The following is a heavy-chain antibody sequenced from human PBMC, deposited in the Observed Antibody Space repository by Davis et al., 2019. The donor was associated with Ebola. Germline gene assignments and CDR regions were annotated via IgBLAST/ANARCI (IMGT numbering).Heavy chain of an antibody. CDR1: GFTFSSYW. Sequence: GESLKISCAASGFTFSSYWMSWVRQAPGKGLEWVANIKQDGSEKYYVDSVKGRFTISRDNAKNSLYLQMNSLRAEDTAVYYCAREVIAAADDAFDIWGQGTMVTVSS. CDR3: AREVIAAADDAFDI. V-gene: IGHV3-7*01. J-gene: IGHJ3*02. CDR2: IKQDGSEK. D-gene: IGHD6-13*01.